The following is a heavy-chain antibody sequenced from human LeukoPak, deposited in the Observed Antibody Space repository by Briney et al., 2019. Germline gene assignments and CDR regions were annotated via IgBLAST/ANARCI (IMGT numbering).Heavy chain of an antibody. D-gene: IGHD3-22*01. CDR3: ARDESLKDYYDSSGFQDY. V-gene: IGHV3-11*04. J-gene: IGHJ4*02. CDR1: GFTFSDYY. Sequence: GGSLRLSCAASGFTFSDYYMSWIRQASGKGLEWVSYISCSGSTIYYADSVKGRFTISRDNAKNSLYLQMNSLRAEDTAVYYCARDESLKDYYDSSGFQDYWGQGTLVTVSS. CDR2: ISCSGSTI.